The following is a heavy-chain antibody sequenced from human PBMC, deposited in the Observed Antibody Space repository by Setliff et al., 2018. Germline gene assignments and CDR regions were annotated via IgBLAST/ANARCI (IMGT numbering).Heavy chain of an antibody. CDR1: GGPFSDYY. D-gene: IGHD2-2*01. CDR2: INPSGTT. Sequence: PSETLSLTCTFYGGPFSDYYWGWVRQTPGKGLEWIAEINPSGTTNYIPSLKSRLTISVDTSKNQFSLILRSVTAADTAVYYCARGRMRGSCSGPSCTYDPFDIWGQGTPVTV. V-gene: IGHV4-34*01. J-gene: IGHJ3*02. CDR3: ARGRMRGSCSGPSCTYDPFDI.